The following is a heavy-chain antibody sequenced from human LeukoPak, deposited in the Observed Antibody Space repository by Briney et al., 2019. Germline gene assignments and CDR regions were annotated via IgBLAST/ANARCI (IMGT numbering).Heavy chain of an antibody. CDR1: GYTFTSYD. CDR3: ARDDDYGDYTFDI. CDR2: MNPNSGNT. V-gene: IGHV1-8*01. J-gene: IGHJ3*02. Sequence: GASVKVSCKASGYTFTSYDINWVRQATGQGLEWMGWMNPNSGNTGYAQKFQGRVTMTRNTSISTAYMELGSLRSEDTAVYYCARDDDYGDYTFDIWGQGTMVTVSS. D-gene: IGHD4-17*01.